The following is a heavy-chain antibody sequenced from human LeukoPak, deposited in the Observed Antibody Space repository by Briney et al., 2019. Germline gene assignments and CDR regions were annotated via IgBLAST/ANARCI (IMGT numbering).Heavy chain of an antibody. D-gene: IGHD1-1*01. CDR1: GDSISGYY. Sequence: PSETLSLTCTVSGDSISGYYWSWIRQPPGKVLEWIGYVYYNGNSDYNPSLKSRVSMSIDTSKNQFSLKLSSVTAADTAVYYCARAHSNNWHVDYWGQGTLVTVSS. CDR3: ARAHSNNWHVDY. V-gene: IGHV4-59*01. J-gene: IGHJ4*02. CDR2: VYYNGNS.